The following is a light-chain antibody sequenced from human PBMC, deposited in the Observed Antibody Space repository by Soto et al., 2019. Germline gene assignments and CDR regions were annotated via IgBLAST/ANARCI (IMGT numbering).Light chain of an antibody. V-gene: IGKV3-20*01. CDR1: QSVDSDD. J-gene: IGKJ4*01. Sequence: EVVLTQSPGTLSLSPGERATLSCRASQSVDSDDLAWYQQKPGQAPRLLIFRGSFRATGVPDRFSGSQSGTDFTLTISGLEPVDFAVYYCQQYGSSPLTFGGGTRV. CDR3: QQYGSSPLT. CDR2: RGS.